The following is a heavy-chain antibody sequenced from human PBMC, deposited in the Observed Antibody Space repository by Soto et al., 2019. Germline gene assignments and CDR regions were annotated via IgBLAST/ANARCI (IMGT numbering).Heavy chain of an antibody. D-gene: IGHD6-6*01. CDR3: ARFRIAARIHFDS. Sequence: PGGSLRLSCTASGFTFSNYAMHWVRQAPGKGLEWLAVISYDGSRTHDADSVKDRFTISRDNSKKMLFLQMSGLRPEDTAVYYCARFRIAARIHFDSWAREPWSPLL. V-gene: IGHV3-30*04. CDR1: GFTFSNYA. J-gene: IGHJ4*02. CDR2: ISYDGSRT.